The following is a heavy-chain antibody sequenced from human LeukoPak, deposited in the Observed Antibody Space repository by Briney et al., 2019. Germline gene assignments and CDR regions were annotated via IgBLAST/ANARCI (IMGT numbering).Heavy chain of an antibody. V-gene: IGHV4-4*07. Sequence: SETLSLTCTVSGGSLRRYYWSWLRQPAGKGLEWIGRIYTSGSTNYNPSLKSRVTMSVDTSKNQFSLKLSSVTAADTAVYYCARGGWWELPGDAFDIWGQGTMVTVSS. J-gene: IGHJ3*02. CDR2: IYTSGST. CDR1: GGSLRRYY. D-gene: IGHD1-26*01. CDR3: ARGGWWELPGDAFDI.